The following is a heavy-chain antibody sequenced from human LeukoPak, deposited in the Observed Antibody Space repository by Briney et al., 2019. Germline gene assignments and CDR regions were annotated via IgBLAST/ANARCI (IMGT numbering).Heavy chain of an antibody. V-gene: IGHV3-11*01. J-gene: IGHJ4*02. Sequence: PGGSLRLSCAAPGFTFGDYYMTWIRQAPGKGLEWVSYMSSSRNTIYYADSVKGRFTISRDNAKNSLYLQMNNLRAEDTAVYYCARWGTGYTSTWADYWGQGTLVTVSS. CDR2: MSSSRNTI. D-gene: IGHD6-13*01. CDR3: ARWGTGYTSTWADY. CDR1: GFTFGDYY.